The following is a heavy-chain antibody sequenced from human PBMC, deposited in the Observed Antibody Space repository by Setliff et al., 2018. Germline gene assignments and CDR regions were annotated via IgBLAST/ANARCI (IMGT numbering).Heavy chain of an antibody. J-gene: IGHJ6*03. D-gene: IGHD3-3*01. CDR3: ARDTFGRGLNYYYYYMDV. CDR2: INPDSGGT. V-gene: IGHV1-2*06. Sequence: ASVKVSCKASGYTFTDYYIHWVRQAPGQGLEWMGRINPDSGGTNYAQKFQGRVTMTRDTSITAAYMELSSLRSEDTAVYYCARDTFGRGLNYYYYYMDVWGKGTTVTVSS. CDR1: GYTFTDYY.